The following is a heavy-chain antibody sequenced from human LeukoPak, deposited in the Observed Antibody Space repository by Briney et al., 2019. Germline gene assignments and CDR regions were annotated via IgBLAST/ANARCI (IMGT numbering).Heavy chain of an antibody. D-gene: IGHD5-12*01. CDR3: ARDQGGYDYPFDY. Sequence: SETLSLTCTVSGGSISSYYWSWIRQPPGKGLEWIGYIYYSGSTNYNPSLKSRVTISVDTSKNQFSLKLSSVTAADTAVYFCARDQGGYDYPFDYWGQGTLVTVSS. V-gene: IGHV4-59*01. CDR2: IYYSGST. J-gene: IGHJ4*02. CDR1: GGSISSYY.